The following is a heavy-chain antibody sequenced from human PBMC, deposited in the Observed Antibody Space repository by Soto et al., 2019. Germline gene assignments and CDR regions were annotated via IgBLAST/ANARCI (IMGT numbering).Heavy chain of an antibody. CDR1: GFTFSSYA. J-gene: IGHJ3*02. D-gene: IGHD2-2*01. CDR3: AKVRGIVVVPAARTSRHDAFDI. V-gene: IGHV3-23*01. Sequence: EVQLLESGGGLVQPGGSLRLSCAASGFTFSSYAMSWVRQAPGKGLEWVSAISGSGGSTYYADSVKGRFTISRDNSKIKLYLQMNSLRAGDTAVYVCAKVRGIVVVPAARTSRHDAFDIWGQGTMVTVSS. CDR2: ISGSGGST.